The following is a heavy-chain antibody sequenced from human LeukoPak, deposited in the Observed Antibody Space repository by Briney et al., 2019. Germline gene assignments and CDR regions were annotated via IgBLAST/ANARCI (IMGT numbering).Heavy chain of an antibody. CDR1: SFTFTNFA. Sequence: QSGGSLRLSCTASSFTFTNFAMHWDRQAPGHGLEWLTVISYDGTNEYYAGSVKGRFTISRDNTKNTVTLKMHSLRIKDSAIYFCARVGARPQDRGYTYAADFWGQGTLVTVSS. D-gene: IGHD3-16*01. CDR2: ISYDGTNE. J-gene: IGHJ4*02. V-gene: IGHV3-30*04. CDR3: ARVGARPQDRGYTYAADF.